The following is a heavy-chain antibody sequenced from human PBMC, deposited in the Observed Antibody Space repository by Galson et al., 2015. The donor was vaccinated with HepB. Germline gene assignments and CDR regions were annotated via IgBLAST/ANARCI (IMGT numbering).Heavy chain of an antibody. Sequence: SLRLSCAASGFTFRSHWMHWVRQAPGKGLVWVSRINSDGSTTNYADSVKGRFIITRDNTKNTLYLQMNSLRGEDTAVYFCARVGNGWTQTADYWGQGTLVTVSS. J-gene: IGHJ4*02. CDR3: ARVGNGWTQTADY. D-gene: IGHD6-19*01. CDR1: GFTFRSHW. V-gene: IGHV3-74*01. CDR2: INSDGSTT.